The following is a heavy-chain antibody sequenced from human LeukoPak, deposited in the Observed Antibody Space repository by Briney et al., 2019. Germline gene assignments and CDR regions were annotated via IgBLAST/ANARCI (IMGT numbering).Heavy chain of an antibody. Sequence: GGSLRLSCAASGFTFSSHAMSWVRQAPGKGLEWVSSISGSGGSTDYGDSVKGRFTISRDNSKNTLYLQMSSLRAEDTAVYYCARGTDTKPFWSGYWVDVWGQGTTVTVSS. V-gene: IGHV3-23*01. CDR3: ARGTDTKPFWSGYWVDV. CDR1: GFTFSSHA. D-gene: IGHD3-3*01. J-gene: IGHJ6*02. CDR2: ISGSGGST.